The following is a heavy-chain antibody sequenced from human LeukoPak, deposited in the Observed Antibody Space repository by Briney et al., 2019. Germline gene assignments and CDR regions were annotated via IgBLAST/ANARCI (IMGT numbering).Heavy chain of an antibody. D-gene: IGHD6-13*01. Sequence: PEGSLRLSCAASGFTFSSYGMTWVRQAPGKGLEWVSTISPNGGITYYADSVKGRFTISRDNSKNTLYLQMNSLRAEDTAVYYCAARVLIAAGDYWGQGTLVTVSS. V-gene: IGHV3-23*01. CDR1: GFTFSSYG. CDR2: ISPNGGIT. J-gene: IGHJ4*02. CDR3: AARVLIAAGDY.